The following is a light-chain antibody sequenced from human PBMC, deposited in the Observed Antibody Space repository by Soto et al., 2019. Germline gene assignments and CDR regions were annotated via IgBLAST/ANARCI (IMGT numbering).Light chain of an antibody. Sequence: EIVLTQSPGTLSLSPGERATLSCRASQSVSSSYLAWYQQKPGQAPRLLIYGASSRATGIPDRFSGSGSGTDFALTISRLEPEDFAVYYCQQDGSSPPPTFGQGTKLEIK. V-gene: IGKV3-20*01. CDR1: QSVSSSY. CDR3: QQDGSSPPPT. CDR2: GAS. J-gene: IGKJ2*01.